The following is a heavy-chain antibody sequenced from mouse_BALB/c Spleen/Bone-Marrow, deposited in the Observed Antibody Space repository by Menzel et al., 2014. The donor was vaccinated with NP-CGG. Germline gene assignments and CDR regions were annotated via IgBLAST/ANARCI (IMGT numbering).Heavy chain of an antibody. CDR2: ISTYSGNT. CDR3: ARGSYYDPAWFAY. CDR1: GYTFTDYA. D-gene: IGHD2-4*01. V-gene: IGHV1-67*01. Sequence: VQLQPSGPELVRPGASVKISCKGSGYTFTDYAMHWVKQSHAKSLEWIGVISTYSGNTNYNQKFKGKATMTVDKSSSTAYMELARLTSEDSAIYYCARGSYYDPAWFAYWGQGTLVTGSA. J-gene: IGHJ3*01.